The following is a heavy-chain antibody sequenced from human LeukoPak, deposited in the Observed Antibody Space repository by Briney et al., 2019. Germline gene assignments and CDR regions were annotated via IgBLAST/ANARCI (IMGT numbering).Heavy chain of an antibody. CDR2: IYPGDSDT. J-gene: IGHJ4*01. CDR1: GYSFATHW. V-gene: IGHV5-51*01. Sequence: GESLKISCKASGYSFATHWIAWVRQMPGKGLEWMAIIYPGDSDTRYRPSFEGQVTVSADKSISTAYLQWRSLKASDTAMYYCARRYYGDYLDFFDYWGQGTLVTVSS. CDR3: ARRYYGDYLDFFDY. D-gene: IGHD4-17*01.